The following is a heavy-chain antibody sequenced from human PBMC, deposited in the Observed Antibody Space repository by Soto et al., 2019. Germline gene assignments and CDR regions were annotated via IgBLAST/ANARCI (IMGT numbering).Heavy chain of an antibody. V-gene: IGHV1-3*01. D-gene: IGHD5-12*01. CDR1: GYTFTSYA. CDR2: INAGNGNT. Sequence: QVQLVQSGAEVKKPGASVKVSCKASGYTFTSYAMHWVRQAPGQRLEWMGWINAGNGNTKYSQKFQGRVTITRDTSASTAYMELSSLRSEDTAVYYCARGGYSGYDWHYYYYMDVWGKGTTVTVSS. J-gene: IGHJ6*03. CDR3: ARGGYSGYDWHYYYYMDV.